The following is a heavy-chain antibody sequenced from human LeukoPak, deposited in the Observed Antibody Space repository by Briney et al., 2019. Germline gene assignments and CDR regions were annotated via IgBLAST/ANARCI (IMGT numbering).Heavy chain of an antibody. CDR3: ARDYYDSSGYYTNYYYGMDV. CDR1: GFTFSSYW. V-gene: IGHV3-74*01. J-gene: IGHJ6*02. Sequence: TGGSLRLSCAASGFTFSSYWMHWVRQAPGKGLVWVSRINSDGSSTSYADSVKGRFTISRDNAKNTLYLQMNSLRAEDTAVYYCARDYYDSSGYYTNYYYGMDVWGQGTTVTVSS. D-gene: IGHD3-22*01. CDR2: INSDGSST.